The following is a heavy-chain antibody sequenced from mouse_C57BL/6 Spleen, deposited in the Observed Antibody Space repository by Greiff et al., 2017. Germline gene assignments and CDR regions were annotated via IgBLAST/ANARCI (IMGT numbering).Heavy chain of an antibody. CDR3: ALTTVEYYAMDY. CDR1: GFNFKNTY. V-gene: IGHV14-3*01. Sequence: EVQVVESVAELVRPGASVKLSCTASGFNFKNTYMHWVKQRPEQGLEWIGRIYPANGHTKYAPKFQGKATITADTSSNTAYLQLSSLTSEDTAIYYCALTTVEYYAMDYWGQGTSVTVSS. D-gene: IGHD1-1*01. CDR2: IYPANGHT. J-gene: IGHJ4*01.